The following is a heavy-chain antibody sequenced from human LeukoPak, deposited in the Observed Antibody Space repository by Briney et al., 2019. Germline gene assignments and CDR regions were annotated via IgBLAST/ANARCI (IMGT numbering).Heavy chain of an antibody. D-gene: IGHD5-24*01. CDR2: VTGDGSST. CDR3: ARDHGYNFDL. J-gene: IGHJ4*02. CDR1: GFTFSIRW. V-gene: IGHV3-74*01. Sequence: GGSLRLACAASGFTFSIRWMHWVRQAPGKGLVWVSRVTGDGSSTIYADSVKGRFTISRDNAKNTLFLQMNSLKTEDTAVYYCARDHGYNFDLWGQGTLVTVSS.